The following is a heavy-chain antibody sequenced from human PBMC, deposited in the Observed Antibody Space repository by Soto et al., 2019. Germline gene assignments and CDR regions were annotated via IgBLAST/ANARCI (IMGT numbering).Heavy chain of an antibody. D-gene: IGHD3-22*01. Sequence: QVQLVQSGAEVKKPGSSVKVSCKASGGTFSSYAISWVRQAPGQGLEWMGGIIPIFGTADYAQKFQGRVTITADESTSTGNMELSSVRYAETAVYYCASHYDSSGYYYRGLDYWGQGTLFTVSS. CDR2: IIPIFGTA. J-gene: IGHJ4*02. CDR3: ASHYDSSGYYYRGLDY. V-gene: IGHV1-69*12. CDR1: GGTFSSYA.